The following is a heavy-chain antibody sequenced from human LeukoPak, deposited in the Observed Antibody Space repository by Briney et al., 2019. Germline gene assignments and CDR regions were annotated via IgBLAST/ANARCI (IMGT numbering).Heavy chain of an antibody. CDR3: AKYYDILTGYSPFDY. D-gene: IGHD3-9*01. V-gene: IGHV4-39*01. J-gene: IGHJ4*02. Sequence: PSETLSLTCTVSGGSISSATYCWGWIRQPPGKGLEWIGTIYYSGSTYYNPSLKSRVTISVDTSKNQFSLKLSSVTAADTAVYYCAKYYDILTGYSPFDYWGQGTLVTVSS. CDR2: IYYSGST. CDR1: GGSISSATYC.